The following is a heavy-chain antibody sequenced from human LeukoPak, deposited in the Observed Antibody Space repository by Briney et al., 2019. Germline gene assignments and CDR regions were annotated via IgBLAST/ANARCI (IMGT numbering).Heavy chain of an antibody. J-gene: IGHJ4*02. Sequence: GGSLRLSCAASGFTFSNYAMHWVRQAPGKGLEYVSAISSNGGSTYYANSVKGRFTISRDNSKNTPYLQMGSLRAEDMAVYYCARGPYGDPTHYFDYWGQGTLVTVSS. CDR1: GFTFSNYA. CDR3: ARGPYGDPTHYFDY. D-gene: IGHD4-17*01. V-gene: IGHV3-64*01. CDR2: ISSNGGST.